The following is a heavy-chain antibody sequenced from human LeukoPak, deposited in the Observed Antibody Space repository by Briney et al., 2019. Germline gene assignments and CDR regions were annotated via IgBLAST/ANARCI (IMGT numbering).Heavy chain of an antibody. V-gene: IGHV3-30*03. Sequence: QPGGSLRLSCAASGFTFSSYAMSWVRQAPGKGLEWVAVIADDGGVKQYADSVKGRFTVSRDNSKSTLYLQMNGLSVEDTAIYYCAREATWGEWYFDHWGQGTPVTVPS. CDR2: IADDGGVK. CDR1: GFTFSSYA. CDR3: AREATWGEWYFDH. D-gene: IGHD3-3*01. J-gene: IGHJ4*02.